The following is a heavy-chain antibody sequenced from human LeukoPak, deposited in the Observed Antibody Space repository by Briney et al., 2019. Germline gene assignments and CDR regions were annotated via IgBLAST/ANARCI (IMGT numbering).Heavy chain of an antibody. J-gene: IGHJ4*02. CDR1: GYTFTGYY. CDR3: ARVRLKYYDILTGPRGFDY. CDR2: INPNSGGT. Sequence: GASVNVSFKASGYTFTGYYMHWVRQAPGQGLEWMGWINPNSGGTNYAQKFQGRVTMTRDTSISTAYMELSRLRSDDTAVYYCARVRLKYYDILTGPRGFDYWGQGTLVTVSS. D-gene: IGHD3-9*01. V-gene: IGHV1-2*02.